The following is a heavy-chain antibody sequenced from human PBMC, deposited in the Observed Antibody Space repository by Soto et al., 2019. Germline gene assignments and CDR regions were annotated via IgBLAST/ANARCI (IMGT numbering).Heavy chain of an antibody. Sequence: LSENLALTSTFSDESSDSYYWSWIRQPPGKSMEWIGYIYYSGSTNCNPSLKSRVTISVDTSKNQFSLKLSSVTAADTAVYYCSGGADRDVFYFCGQGSTVIGSS. J-gene: IGHJ3*01. CDR2: IYYSGST. V-gene: IGHV4-59*01. D-gene: IGHD6-6*01. CDR3: SGGADRDVFYF. CDR1: DESSDSYY.